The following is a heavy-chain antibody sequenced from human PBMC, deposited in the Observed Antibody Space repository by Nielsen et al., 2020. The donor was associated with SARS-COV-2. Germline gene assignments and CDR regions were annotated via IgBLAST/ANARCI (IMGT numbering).Heavy chain of an antibody. D-gene: IGHD3-22*01. J-gene: IGHJ5*02. Sequence: GESLKIPCKGSGYSFTSYWISWVRQMPGKGLEWMGRIDPSDSYTNYSPSFQAHVTISADKSISTAYLQWSSLKASDTAMYYCARHLGYYDSSGYRANWFDPWGQGTLVTVSS. CDR2: IDPSDSYT. V-gene: IGHV5-10-1*01. CDR3: ARHLGYYDSSGYRANWFDP. CDR1: GYSFTSYW.